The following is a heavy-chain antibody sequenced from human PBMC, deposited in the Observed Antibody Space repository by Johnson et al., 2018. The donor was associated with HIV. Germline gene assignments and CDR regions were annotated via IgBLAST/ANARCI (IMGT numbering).Heavy chain of an antibody. D-gene: IGHD6-13*01. CDR3: AKDSAAGVI. V-gene: IGHV3-33*06. CDR2: MWYDGSNK. Sequence: QVQLVESGGGVVQPGRSLRLSCAASGFTFSTYGMHWVRQAPGKGLEWVAVMWYDGSNKYYADSVKGRFTISRDNSKNTLYLQMNSLRAEYTAVYYCAKDSAAGVIWGQGTMVTVSS. CDR1: GFTFSTYG. J-gene: IGHJ3*01.